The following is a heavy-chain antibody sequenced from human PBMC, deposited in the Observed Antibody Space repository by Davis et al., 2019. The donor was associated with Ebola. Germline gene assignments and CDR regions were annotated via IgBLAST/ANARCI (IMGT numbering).Heavy chain of an antibody. CDR1: GFTFSSYA. J-gene: IGHJ4*02. CDR3: AKGSSSWPLFDY. D-gene: IGHD6-13*01. CDR2: ISGSGGST. Sequence: GESLKISCAASGFTFSSYAMSWVRQAPGKVLEWVSAISGSGGSTYYADSVKGRFTISRDNSKNTLYLQMNSLRAEDTAVYYCAKGSSSWPLFDYWGQGTLVTVSS. V-gene: IGHV3-23*01.